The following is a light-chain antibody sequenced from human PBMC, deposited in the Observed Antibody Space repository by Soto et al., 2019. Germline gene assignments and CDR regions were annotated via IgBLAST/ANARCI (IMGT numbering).Light chain of an antibody. CDR1: GSDIGGYNY. V-gene: IGLV2-14*01. J-gene: IGLJ1*01. Sequence: QSVLTQPASVSGSPGQSITISCTGTGSDIGGYNYVSWYQQHPGKAPKLMIYEVSSRPSGVSNRFSGSKSGNTASLTISGLQAEDEADYFCGSYTSTSTLYVFGSGTKV. CDR2: EVS. CDR3: GSYTSTSTLYV.